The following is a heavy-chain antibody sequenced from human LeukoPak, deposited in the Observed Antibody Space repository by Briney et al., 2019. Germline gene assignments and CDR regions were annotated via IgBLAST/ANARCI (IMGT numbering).Heavy chain of an antibody. D-gene: IGHD1-26*01. CDR1: GDSISSYC. V-gene: IGHV4-59*01. J-gene: IGHJ4*02. CDR3: ARGASPVDY. Sequence: SETLSLTCTVSGDSISSYCWSWIRQPPGKGLEWIAYICYSGSTNYNPSLKSRVTISVDTSKNQFSLKLNSVAAADTAVYYCARGASPVDYWGQGTLVTVSS. CDR2: ICYSGST.